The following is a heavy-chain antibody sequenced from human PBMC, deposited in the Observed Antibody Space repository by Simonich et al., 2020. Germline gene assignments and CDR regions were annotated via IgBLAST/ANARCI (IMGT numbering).Heavy chain of an antibody. J-gene: IGHJ2*01. V-gene: IGHV3-7*01. D-gene: IGHD7-27*01. CDR1: GFTFSSYW. CDR2: IKQDGREK. CDR3: ASLNWGSDWYFDL. Sequence: EVQLVESGGGLVQPGGSLRLSCAASGFTFSSYWMSWVRQAPGKGLEWVANIKQDGREKYYVDSVKGRFTISRDNAKNSLYLQMNSLRAEDTAVYYCASLNWGSDWYFDLWGRGTLVTVSS.